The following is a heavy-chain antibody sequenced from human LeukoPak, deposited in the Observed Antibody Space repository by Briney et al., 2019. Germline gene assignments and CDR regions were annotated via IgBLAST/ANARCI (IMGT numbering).Heavy chain of an antibody. J-gene: IGHJ4*02. CDR1: GFTFSSYP. CDR3: ASRHYDFGYY. CDR2: ISYDESNK. D-gene: IGHD4-17*01. Sequence: GGSLRLPCAASGFTFSSYPMHWVRQAPGKGLEWVAVISYDESNKYYADSVKGRFTISRDNSKNTLYLQMNSLRAEDTAVYYCASRHYDFGYYWGQGTLVTVSS. V-gene: IGHV3-30*04.